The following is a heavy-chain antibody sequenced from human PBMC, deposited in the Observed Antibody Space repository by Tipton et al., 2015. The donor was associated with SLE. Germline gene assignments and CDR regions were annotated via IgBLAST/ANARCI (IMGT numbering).Heavy chain of an antibody. Sequence: SLRLSCSASGFTFSSYGMHWVRQAPGNRLEYVSGISSNGGSTYYADSVKGRFTISRDNSKNTLYLQLNSLRAEDTAVYYCATEYDSSGLFDYWGQGTLVTVSS. CDR3: ATEYDSSGLFDY. D-gene: IGHD3-22*01. CDR1: GFTFSSYG. CDR2: ISSNGGST. V-gene: IGHV3-64*04. J-gene: IGHJ4*02.